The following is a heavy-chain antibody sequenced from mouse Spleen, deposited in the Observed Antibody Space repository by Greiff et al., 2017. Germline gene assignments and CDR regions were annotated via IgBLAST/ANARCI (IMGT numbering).Heavy chain of an antibody. Sequence: EVQLVESGGGLVKLGGSLKLSCAASGFTFSSYAMSWVRQTPEKRLEWVATISSGGGNTYYPDSVKGRFTISRDNAKNTLYLQMSSLKSEDTAMYYCARHRYARDGPMDYWGQGTSVTVSS. D-gene: IGHD2-14*01. CDR2: ISSGGGNT. CDR1: GFTFSSYA. J-gene: IGHJ4*01. CDR3: ARHRYARDGPMDY. V-gene: IGHV5-9-3*01.